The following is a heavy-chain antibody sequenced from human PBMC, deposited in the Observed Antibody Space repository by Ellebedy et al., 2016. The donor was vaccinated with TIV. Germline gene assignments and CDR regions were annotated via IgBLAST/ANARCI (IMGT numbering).Heavy chain of an antibody. CDR2: ISAYNGDT. Sequence: AASVKVSCKASGYTFTSYGVTWVRQAPGQGLEWMGWISAYNGDTNYAQKLQGRVTMNKDTSTSTAYMELSRLTSDDTAVNYCASDRFGVPLRYADYWGQGTLVTVSS. V-gene: IGHV1-18*04. J-gene: IGHJ4*02. D-gene: IGHD3-16*01. CDR3: ASDRFGVPLRYADY. CDR1: GYTFTSYG.